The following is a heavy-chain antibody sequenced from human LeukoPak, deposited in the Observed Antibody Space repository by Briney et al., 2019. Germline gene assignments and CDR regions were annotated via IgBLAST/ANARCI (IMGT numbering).Heavy chain of an antibody. CDR1: GFTFSSYA. CDR3: AKNPYYYDSSGYYYYYYMDV. CDR2: ISSNGGST. D-gene: IGHD3-22*01. Sequence: GGSLRLSCAASGFTFSSYAMHWVRQAPGKGLEYVSAISSNGGSTYYANSVKGRFTISRDNSKNTLYLQMNSLRAEDTAVYYCAKNPYYYDSSGYYYYYYMDVWGKGTTVTISS. V-gene: IGHV3-64*01. J-gene: IGHJ6*03.